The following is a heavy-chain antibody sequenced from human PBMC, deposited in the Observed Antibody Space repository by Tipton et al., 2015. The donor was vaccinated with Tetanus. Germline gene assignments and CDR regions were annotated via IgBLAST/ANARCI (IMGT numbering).Heavy chain of an antibody. CDR2: IDQAGSDK. CDR3: ARANLNDFGDYSGLAH. Sequence: SLRLSCAGSGFTFNDFYMSWVRQAPGKGLEWVANIDQAGSDKYYVDSVKGRFTISRDNAKNSLFLQMDGLRAEDTAVYFCARANLNDFGDYSGLAHWGQGTLVTVSS. CDR1: GFTFNDFY. V-gene: IGHV3-7*01. J-gene: IGHJ4*02. D-gene: IGHD4-17*01.